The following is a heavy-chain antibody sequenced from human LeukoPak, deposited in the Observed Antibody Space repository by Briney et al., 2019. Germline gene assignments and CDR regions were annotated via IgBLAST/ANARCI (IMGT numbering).Heavy chain of an antibody. V-gene: IGHV3-53*01. Sequence: LPGGSLRLSCAASGFTFSRYGMNWGRQAPGKWLEWVSAIYSGGSTSYADSVKGRFTISRDNSKNTLYLQMNGLRAEDTAIYYCARGSPYDSGSNSYDYWGQGTLVTVSS. CDR2: IYSGGST. CDR3: ARGSPYDSGSNSYDY. CDR1: GFTFSRYG. D-gene: IGHD3-10*01. J-gene: IGHJ4*02.